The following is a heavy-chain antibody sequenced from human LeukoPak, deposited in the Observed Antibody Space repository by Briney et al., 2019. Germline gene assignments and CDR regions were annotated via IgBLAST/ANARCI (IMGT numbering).Heavy chain of an antibody. CDR3: AKDTGSGSIIRGLDY. V-gene: IGHV3-9*01. J-gene: IGHJ4*02. CDR1: GFTFDDYA. D-gene: IGHD3-10*01. CDR2: ISWNSGSI. Sequence: PGGSLRLSCAASGFTFDDYAMHWVRQAPGKGLEWVSGISWNSGSIGYADSVKGRFTISRDNAKDSLYLQMNSLRAEDTALYYCAKDTGSGSIIRGLDYWGQGTLVTVSS.